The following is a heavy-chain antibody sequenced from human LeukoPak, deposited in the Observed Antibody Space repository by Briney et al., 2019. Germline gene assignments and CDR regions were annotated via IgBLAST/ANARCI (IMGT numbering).Heavy chain of an antibody. CDR2: VYYSGST. D-gene: IGHD6-19*01. V-gene: IGHV4-59*01. J-gene: IGHJ5*02. CDR3: ARGGYSGGWYWFDP. Sequence: SETLSLTCTVSGGSISTYYWSWIRQPPGKGLEWIGYVYYSGSTNYNPSLKSRVTISVDTSKNQFSLKLNSVTAADTAVYYCARGGYSGGWYWFDPWGQRTLVTVSS. CDR1: GGSISTYY.